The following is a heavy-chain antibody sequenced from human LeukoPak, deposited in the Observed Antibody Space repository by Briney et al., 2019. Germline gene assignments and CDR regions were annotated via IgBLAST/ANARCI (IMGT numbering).Heavy chain of an antibody. V-gene: IGHV4-59*01. Sequence: SETLSLTCTVSGGSISSYYWSWIRQPPGKGLEWLGYIYYSGSTNYNPSLKSRVTISVDTSKNQFSLKLSSVTAADTAVYYCARALTILGGFDYWGQGTLVTVSS. CDR3: ARALTILGGFDY. CDR1: GGSISSYY. J-gene: IGHJ4*02. D-gene: IGHD3-3*01. CDR2: IYYSGST.